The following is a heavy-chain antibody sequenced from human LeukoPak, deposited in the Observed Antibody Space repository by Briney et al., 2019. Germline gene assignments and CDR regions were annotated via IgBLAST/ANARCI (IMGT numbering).Heavy chain of an antibody. J-gene: IGHJ4*02. V-gene: IGHV3-7*01. Sequence: GGSPRLSCAASGFTFSRYWMSWVRQAPGKGLEWVANIKQDGSEKYYVDSVKGRFTISRDNAKNSLYLQMNSLRAEDTAVYYRARDGWSPDYWGQGTLVTVSS. CDR1: GFTFSRYW. CDR3: ARDGWSPDY. CDR2: IKQDGSEK.